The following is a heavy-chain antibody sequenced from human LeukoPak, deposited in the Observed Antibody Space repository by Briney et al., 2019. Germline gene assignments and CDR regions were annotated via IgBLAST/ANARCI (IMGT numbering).Heavy chain of an antibody. CDR1: GGTFSSYA. D-gene: IGHD3-3*01. J-gene: IGHJ3*02. Sequence: GASVKVSCKASGGTFSSYAISWVRQAPGQGLEWMGWISAYNGNTNYAQKLQGRVTMTTDTSASTAYMELRSLRSDDTAVYYCARDPSYDFWSGLVTFDIWGQGTMVTVSS. CDR2: ISAYNGNT. V-gene: IGHV1-18*01. CDR3: ARDPSYDFWSGLVTFDI.